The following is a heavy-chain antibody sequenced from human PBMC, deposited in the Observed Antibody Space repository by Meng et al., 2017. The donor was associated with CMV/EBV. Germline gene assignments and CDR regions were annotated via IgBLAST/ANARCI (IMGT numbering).Heavy chain of an antibody. V-gene: IGHV1-18*01. D-gene: IGHD3-10*01. CDR3: ARAWVGEEYYFDY. J-gene: IGHJ4*02. CDR2: VSAYNGNT. CDR1: GYSFPSYG. Sequence: RCVAGVRQPGASENVSVKGAGYSFPSYGISWVRQAPGQGLGLMGWVSAYNGNTNYAQKLQGRVTMTTDTSTNTAYMVLRSLRSDDTAVYYCARAWVGEEYYFDYWGQGTLVTVSS.